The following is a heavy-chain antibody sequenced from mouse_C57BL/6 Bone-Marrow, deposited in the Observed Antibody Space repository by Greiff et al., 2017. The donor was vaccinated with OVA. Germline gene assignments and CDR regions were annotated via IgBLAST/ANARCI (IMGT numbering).Heavy chain of an antibody. CDR2: ISSGGSYT. D-gene: IGHD1-1*01. Sequence: EVQVVESGGDLVKPGGSLKLSCAASGFTFSSYGMSWVRQTPDKRLEWVATISSGGSYTYYPDSVKGRFTISRDNAKNTLYLQMSSLKSEDTAMYYCARATGRAMDYWGQGTSVTVSS. V-gene: IGHV5-6*01. CDR3: ARATGRAMDY. J-gene: IGHJ4*01. CDR1: GFTFSSYG.